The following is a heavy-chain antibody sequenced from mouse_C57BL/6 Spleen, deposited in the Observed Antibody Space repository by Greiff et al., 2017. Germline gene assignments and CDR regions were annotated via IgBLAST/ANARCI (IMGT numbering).Heavy chain of an antibody. CDR3: ARGTTPEGMDY. D-gene: IGHD1-1*01. V-gene: IGHV1-84*01. Sequence: QVHVKQSGPELVKPGASVKISCKASGYTFTDYYINWVKQRPGQGLEWIGWIYPGSGNTKYNEKFKGKATLTVDTSSSTAYMQLSSLTSEDSAVYFCARGTTPEGMDYWGQGTSVTVSS. CDR1: GYTFTDYY. CDR2: IYPGSGNT. J-gene: IGHJ4*01.